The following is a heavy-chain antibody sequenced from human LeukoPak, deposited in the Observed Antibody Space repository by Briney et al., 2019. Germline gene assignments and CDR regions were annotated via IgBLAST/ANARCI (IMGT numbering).Heavy chain of an antibody. CDR3: ASDLYYYDSSPESN. J-gene: IGHJ4*02. Sequence: TGGSLRLSCAASGFTFSSYGMHWVRQAPGKGLEWVSVIYSGGSTYYADSVKGRFTISRDNSKNTLYLQMNSLRAEDTAVYYCASDLYYYDSSPESNWGQGTLVTVSS. V-gene: IGHV3-66*01. CDR2: IYSGGST. CDR1: GFTFSSYG. D-gene: IGHD3-22*01.